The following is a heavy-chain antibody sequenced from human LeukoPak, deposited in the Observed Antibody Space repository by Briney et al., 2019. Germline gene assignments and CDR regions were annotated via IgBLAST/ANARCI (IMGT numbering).Heavy chain of an antibody. D-gene: IGHD5-12*01. CDR3: AREDISGSFDY. CDR2: ISASSGNT. CDR1: GYTFTSYI. V-gene: IGHV1-18*01. J-gene: IGHJ4*02. Sequence: GASVKVSCKASGYTFTSYIISWVRQAPGQGLEWMGWISASSGNTNYAQKFQDRVTMTTDTSTSTAYMELRSLRSDDTAVYYCAREDISGSFDYWGQGSLVTVSS.